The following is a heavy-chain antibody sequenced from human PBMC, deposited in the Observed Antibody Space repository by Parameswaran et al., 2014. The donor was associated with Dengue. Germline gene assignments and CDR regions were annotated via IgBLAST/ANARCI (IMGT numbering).Heavy chain of an antibody. Sequence: QPPGKGLEWVAVISYDGSNKYYADSVKGRFTISRDNSKNTLYLQMNSLRAEDTAVYYCARGLMLGQATDYWGQGTLVTVSS. J-gene: IGHJ4*02. V-gene: IGHV3-30-3*01. CDR3: ARGLMLGQATDY. D-gene: IGHD2-21*01. CDR2: ISYDGSNK.